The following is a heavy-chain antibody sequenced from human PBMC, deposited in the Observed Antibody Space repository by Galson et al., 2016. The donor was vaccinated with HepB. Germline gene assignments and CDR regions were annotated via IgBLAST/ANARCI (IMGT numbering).Heavy chain of an antibody. CDR3: ARDINGFDS. V-gene: IGHV5-51*01. CDR1: GYKFTDYW. D-gene: IGHD2-15*01. J-gene: IGHJ5*01. CDR2: IHPGDSDT. Sequence: QSGAEVKRPGESLKISCKGSGYKFTDYWIDWVRQMPGKGLEWMGTIHPGDSDTRYSPSFQGRVTFSVNKSSSTAYLQWTSLKASDTAMYYCARDINGFDSWGQGTLVTVSS.